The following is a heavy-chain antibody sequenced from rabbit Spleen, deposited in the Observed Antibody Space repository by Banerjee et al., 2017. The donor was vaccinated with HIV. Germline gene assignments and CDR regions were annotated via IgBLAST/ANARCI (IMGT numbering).Heavy chain of an antibody. Sequence: QQQLEESGGGLVQPGTSLTLTCKASGIDFSGYYYIYWVRQAPGKGLEWIASIYAGSSDSTYSATWAKGRFTISKASSTTVTLQMTSLTVADTATYFCARDAGTSFSTYGMDLWGQGTLVTVS. J-gene: IGHJ6*01. CDR2: IYAGSSDST. CDR3: ARDAGTSFSTYGMDL. V-gene: IGHV1S45*01. CDR1: GIDFSGYYY. D-gene: IGHD8-1*01.